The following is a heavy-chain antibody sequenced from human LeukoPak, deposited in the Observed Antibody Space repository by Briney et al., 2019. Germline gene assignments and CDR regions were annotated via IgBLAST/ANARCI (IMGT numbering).Heavy chain of an antibody. CDR2: ILDSGST. CDR1: GGSISSYY. Sequence: SETLSLTCTVSGGSISSYYWSWLRQPAGKGLEWIGRILDSGSTDYNPSLKSRVTISVDTSKDQFSLRLSSVTAADTAVYYCARDRAGAFDVWGQGALVSVSS. CDR3: ARDRAGAFDV. J-gene: IGHJ3*01. V-gene: IGHV4-4*07.